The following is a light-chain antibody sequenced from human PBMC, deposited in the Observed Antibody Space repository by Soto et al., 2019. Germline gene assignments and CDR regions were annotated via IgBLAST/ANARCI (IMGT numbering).Light chain of an antibody. CDR1: QNIDTY. Sequence: EIVLTQSPATLALSPGQRATLPCRASQNIDTYLAWYLQKPGQAPRLLIYDTSNRATGIPERFSGSGSGTDFTLTISSLEAEDFAVYYCQHRDNWPLTFGGGTKLEI. CDR2: DTS. J-gene: IGKJ4*01. CDR3: QHRDNWPLT. V-gene: IGKV3-11*01.